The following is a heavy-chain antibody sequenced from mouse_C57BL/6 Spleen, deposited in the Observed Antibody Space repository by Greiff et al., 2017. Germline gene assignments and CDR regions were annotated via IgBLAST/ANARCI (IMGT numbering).Heavy chain of an antibody. Sequence: VHVKQSGTVLARPGASVKMSCKTSGYTFTSYWMHWVKQRPGQGLEWIGAIYPGNSDTSYNQKFKGKAKLTAVTSASTAYMELSSLTNEDSAVYYCTREHYYGSSSFAYWGQGTLVTVSA. CDR1: GYTFTSYW. CDR3: TREHYYGSSSFAY. V-gene: IGHV1-5*01. CDR2: IYPGNSDT. J-gene: IGHJ3*01. D-gene: IGHD1-1*01.